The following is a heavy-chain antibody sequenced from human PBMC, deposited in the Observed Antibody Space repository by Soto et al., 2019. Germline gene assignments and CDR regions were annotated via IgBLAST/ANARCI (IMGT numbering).Heavy chain of an antibody. D-gene: IGHD5-12*01. J-gene: IGHJ4*02. Sequence: PGGSLRLSCAASGFTFSSYAMSWVRQAPGKGLEWVSALSGGGGTTYYADSVKGRFTITRDNSKNTLSLQMNSLRAEDTAQYYCATGYRSAYGTLDSWGQGTLVTVSS. CDR1: GFTFSSYA. CDR3: ATGYRSAYGTLDS. V-gene: IGHV3-23*01. CDR2: LSGGGGTT.